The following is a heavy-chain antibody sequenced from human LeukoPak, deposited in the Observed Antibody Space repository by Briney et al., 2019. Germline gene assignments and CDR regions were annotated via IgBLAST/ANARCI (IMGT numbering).Heavy chain of an antibody. D-gene: IGHD3-22*01. V-gene: IGHV1-69*13. CDR3: ARDRYYDNSGFYFESEY. CDR2: IIPISGTS. J-gene: IGHJ4*02. Sequence: SVQVSCKASGGTFTSYAIRWVRQAPGQGLEWMGGIIPISGTSNYAQKFQGRVTITADESTSTAYMELSSLRSEDTAVYYCARDRYYDNSGFYFESEYWGQGTLVTVSS. CDR1: GGTFTSYA.